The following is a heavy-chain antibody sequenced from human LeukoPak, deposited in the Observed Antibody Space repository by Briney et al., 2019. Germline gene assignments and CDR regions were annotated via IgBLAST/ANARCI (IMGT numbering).Heavy chain of an antibody. CDR2: IGASGGST. V-gene: IGHV3-23*01. Sequence: SGGSLRLFCATSGFTFSSYVMSWVRQAPGKGLEWVSGIGASGGSTYYADSVKGRFTISRDNSKNTLYLQMNSLRTEHTAVYYCAKAEGYDILTGLDYWGQGTLVTVSS. J-gene: IGHJ4*02. CDR1: GFTFSSYV. CDR3: AKAEGYDILTGLDY. D-gene: IGHD3-9*01.